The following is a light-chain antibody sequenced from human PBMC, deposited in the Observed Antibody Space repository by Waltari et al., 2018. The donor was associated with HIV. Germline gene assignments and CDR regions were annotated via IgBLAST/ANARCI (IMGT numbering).Light chain of an antibody. J-gene: IGKJ2*01. CDR2: GAS. V-gene: IGKV3-15*01. CDR3: QQYNNWPQT. Sequence: EIVMTQSPATLSVSPGERATLSCRASQSVRSNLAWYQQKPGQAPRLLIYGASTRATGIPARFSGSGSGTDFTLTISSLQSEDFAVYYCQQYNNWPQTFGQGTKLEIK. CDR1: QSVRSN.